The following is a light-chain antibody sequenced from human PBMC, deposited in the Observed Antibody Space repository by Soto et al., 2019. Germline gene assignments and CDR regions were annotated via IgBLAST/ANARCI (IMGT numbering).Light chain of an antibody. J-gene: IGKJ2*01. CDR2: KAS. CDR1: QSIGNW. CDR3: QQYDSYPYT. V-gene: IGKV1-5*03. Sequence: DIQMTQSPSTLSASEGDRVTITCRASQSIGNWLAWYQQKTGKAPKLLIYKASILQSGVPAGFSGSGSGTEFTLTISSLQPDDFATYYCQQYDSYPYTFGQGTKLEIK.